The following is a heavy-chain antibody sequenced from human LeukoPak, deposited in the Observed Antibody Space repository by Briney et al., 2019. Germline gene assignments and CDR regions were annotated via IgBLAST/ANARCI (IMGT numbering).Heavy chain of an antibody. Sequence: ASVKVSCKVSGYTLTELSMHWVRQAPGKGLEWMGGFDPEDGETIYAQKFQGRVTMTEDTSTDTAYMELSSLRSEDTAVYYCARAARPTSDTSGSYWYYFDCWGQGILVTVSS. CDR1: GYTLTELS. V-gene: IGHV1-24*01. J-gene: IGHJ4*02. CDR2: FDPEDGET. D-gene: IGHD3-22*01. CDR3: ARAARPTSDTSGSYWYYFDC.